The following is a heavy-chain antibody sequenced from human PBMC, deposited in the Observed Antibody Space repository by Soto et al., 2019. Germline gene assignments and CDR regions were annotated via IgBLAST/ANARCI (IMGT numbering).Heavy chain of an antibody. V-gene: IGHV1-69*01. Sequence: QVQLVQSGAEVKKPGSSVKVSCKASGGTFSSYAISWVRQAPGQVLAWMGGIIPIFGTANYAQKFKGRVTITADESTSTSYMELSSMRSEDTAVYYCARANVRGVIVGATAFDYWGQGTLVTVSS. D-gene: IGHD1-26*01. J-gene: IGHJ4*02. CDR3: ARANVRGVIVGATAFDY. CDR2: IIPIFGTA. CDR1: GGTFSSYA.